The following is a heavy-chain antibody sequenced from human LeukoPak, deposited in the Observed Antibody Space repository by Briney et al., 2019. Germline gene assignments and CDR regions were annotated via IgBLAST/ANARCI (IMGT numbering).Heavy chain of an antibody. CDR1: GGSISSYY. J-gene: IGHJ6*03. D-gene: IGHD3-3*01. CDR2: IYYSGST. CDR3: ARDLSYDFWGGYPLHYMDV. Sequence: SETLSLTCTVSGGSISSYYWSWIRQPPGKGLEWIGYIYYSGSTNYNPSLKSRVTISVDTSKNQFSLKLSSVTAADTAVYYCARDLSYDFWGGYPLHYMDVWGKGTPVTGSS. V-gene: IGHV4-59*01.